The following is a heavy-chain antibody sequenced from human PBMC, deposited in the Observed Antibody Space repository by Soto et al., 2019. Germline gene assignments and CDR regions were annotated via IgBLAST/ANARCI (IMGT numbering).Heavy chain of an antibody. CDR2: ISGSGRTI. J-gene: IGHJ4*02. V-gene: IGHV3-11*01. CDR3: ARDGPSATYFDY. D-gene: IGHD3-10*01. Sequence: GGSLRLSCAASEFTFSNYFMSWIRQAPGQGLEWLSYISGSGRTIHYADSVKGRFSISRDNARKSLYLQMNSLRAEDTAVYYCARDGPSATYFDYWGQGSLVTVSS. CDR1: EFTFSNYF.